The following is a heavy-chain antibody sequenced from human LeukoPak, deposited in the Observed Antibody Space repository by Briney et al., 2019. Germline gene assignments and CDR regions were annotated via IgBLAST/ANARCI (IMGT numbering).Heavy chain of an antibody. CDR3: VREDTPATANY. CDR1: GFTVSNKY. V-gene: IGHV3-23*01. CDR2: ISGGGDIT. Sequence: GGSLRLSCAASGFTVSNKYMSWVRQTPGKGLEWVSAISGGGDITYYADSVRGRFTISRDNSKDTLFLQMHSLRPGDTAVYYCVREDTPATANYWGQGTLVTISS. D-gene: IGHD2-21*02. J-gene: IGHJ4*02.